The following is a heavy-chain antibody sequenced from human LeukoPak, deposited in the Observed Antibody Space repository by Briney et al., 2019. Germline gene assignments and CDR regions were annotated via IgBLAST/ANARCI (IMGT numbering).Heavy chain of an antibody. D-gene: IGHD3-22*01. CDR3: AKKWSGDYDSSGVNDAFDI. CDR2: INADGSLI. Sequence: PGGSLRLSCAASGFTFSNFYLHWVRQAPGKGLVWVSRINADGSLINYADSVKGRFTVFRDNAESTLYLQMNSLRAEDTAVYYCAKKWSGDYDSSGVNDAFDIWGQGTMVTVSS. J-gene: IGHJ3*02. CDR1: GFTFSNFY. V-gene: IGHV3-74*01.